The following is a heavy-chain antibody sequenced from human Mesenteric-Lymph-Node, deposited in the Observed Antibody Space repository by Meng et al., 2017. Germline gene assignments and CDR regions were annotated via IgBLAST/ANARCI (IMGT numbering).Heavy chain of an antibody. CDR3: GRDQGRQLINH. D-gene: IGHD1-1*01. V-gene: IGHV4-4*02. Sequence: LQEAGAGLVRPSGTHVLPCTVFGGATSSDIWWSWVRQPPGKGLEWIGEVYHRGDTNYNPSLKSRVVISVDRSKNQFSLNLSSVTAADTAVYYCGRDQGRQLINHWGQGTLVTVSS. CDR2: VYHRGDT. J-gene: IGHJ4*02. CDR1: GGATSSDIW.